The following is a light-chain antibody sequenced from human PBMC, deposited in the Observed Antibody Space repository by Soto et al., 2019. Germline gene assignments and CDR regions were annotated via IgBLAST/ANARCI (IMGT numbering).Light chain of an antibody. Sequence: QSALTQPRSVSGSPGQSVTISCTGTSSDVGRFEYVSWYQQHPGEAPKVVVYDITKRPSGVPDRFSGSKSGNTASLTISGLQAEDEADYHCCSYAGIYSYVFGTGTKLTVL. CDR3: CSYAGIYSYV. CDR2: DIT. J-gene: IGLJ1*01. V-gene: IGLV2-11*01. CDR1: SSDVGRFEY.